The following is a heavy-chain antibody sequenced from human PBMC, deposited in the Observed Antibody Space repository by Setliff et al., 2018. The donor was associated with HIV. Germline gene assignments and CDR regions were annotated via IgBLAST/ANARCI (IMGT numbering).Heavy chain of an antibody. J-gene: IGHJ4*02. CDR2: ISSSGSPT. D-gene: IGHD6-19*01. Sequence: LSLTCAVYGGSFSDYYWSWVRQAPGKGLEWVSYISSSGSPTYYADSVRGRFTISRDNSKNTLFLQVNSLRAEDTAVYYCAKTNSGWHYFDDWGQGILVTVSS. CDR3: AKTNSGWHYFDD. CDR1: GGSFSDYY. V-gene: IGHV3-11*01.